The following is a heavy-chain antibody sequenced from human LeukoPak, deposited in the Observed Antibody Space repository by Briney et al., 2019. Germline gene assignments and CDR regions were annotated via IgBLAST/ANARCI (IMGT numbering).Heavy chain of an antibody. D-gene: IGHD1-20*01. CDR2: ISTSSSYV. V-gene: IGHV3-21*01. J-gene: IGHJ4*01. CDR1: GFTFSSYS. Sequence: GGSLRLSCAASGFTFSSYSMNWVRQAPGKGLEWVSFISTSSSYVYYADSVKGRFTISRDNAKNSLYLQMNSLRAEDTAVYYCARDVNWNYCDYWGHGTLVTVSS. CDR3: ARDVNWNYCDY.